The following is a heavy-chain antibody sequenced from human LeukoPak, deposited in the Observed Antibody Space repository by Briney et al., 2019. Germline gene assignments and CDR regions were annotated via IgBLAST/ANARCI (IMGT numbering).Heavy chain of an antibody. CDR3: ARSNRYCSGGSCLNWFDP. J-gene: IGHJ5*02. CDR2: IYYSGST. CDR1: GGSISSSSYY. D-gene: IGHD2-15*01. V-gene: IGHV4-39*01. Sequence: SETLSLTCTVSGGSISSSSYYWGWIRQPPGKGLEWIGSIYYSGSTYYNPSLKSRVTISVDTSKNQFSLKLSSVTAADTAVYYCARSNRYCSGGSCLNWFDPWGQGTLVTVSS.